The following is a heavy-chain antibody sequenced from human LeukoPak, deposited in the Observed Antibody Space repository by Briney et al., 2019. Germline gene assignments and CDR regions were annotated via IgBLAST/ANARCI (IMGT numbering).Heavy chain of an antibody. CDR2: ISGSGGST. CDR3: AKDINSSLLTGEFDY. CDR1: GFTFRSYA. Sequence: GGSLRLSCAGSGFTFRSYAMSWVRQAPGKGLEWVSAISGSGGSTYYADSVRGLFTISRDNSKNTLYLQMNSLRAEDTAIYYCAKDINSSLLTGEFDYWGQGTLVTVSS. J-gene: IGHJ4*02. D-gene: IGHD2-15*01. V-gene: IGHV3-23*01.